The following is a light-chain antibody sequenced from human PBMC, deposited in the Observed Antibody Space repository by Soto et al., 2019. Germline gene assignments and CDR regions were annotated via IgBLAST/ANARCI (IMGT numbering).Light chain of an antibody. J-gene: IGKJ5*01. Sequence: EIVMTQSTATLSVSPGERSTLSFRASQSVSSNLAWYQQKPGQAPRLLIHDASTRATGIPARFSGGGSGTEFTLTISSLQSEDVALYYCQQYNNRPLTFGQGTRLE. CDR2: DAS. CDR3: QQYNNRPLT. V-gene: IGKV3-15*01. CDR1: QSVSSN.